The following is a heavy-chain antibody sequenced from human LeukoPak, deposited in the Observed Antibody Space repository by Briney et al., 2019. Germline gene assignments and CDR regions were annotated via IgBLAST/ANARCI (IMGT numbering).Heavy chain of an antibody. D-gene: IGHD3-22*01. Sequence: GGSLRLSCAASGFTFSSYSMNWVRQAPGKGLEWVSYISSSSSTIYYADSVKGQFTISRDNSRNTLYLQMNSLRAEDTAVYYCAKDSGYYYDSSNYLYFDSWGQGTLVTVSS. CDR1: GFTFSSYS. J-gene: IGHJ4*02. CDR2: ISSSSSTI. V-gene: IGHV3-48*01. CDR3: AKDSGYYYDSSNYLYFDS.